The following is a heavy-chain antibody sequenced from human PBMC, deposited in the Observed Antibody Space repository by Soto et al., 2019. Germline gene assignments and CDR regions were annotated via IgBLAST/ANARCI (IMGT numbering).Heavy chain of an antibody. CDR1: GGSISSGGYY. Sequence: QVQLQESGPGLVKPSQTLSLTCTVSGGSISSGGYYWSWIRQHPGKGLEWIGYIYYSGSTYYKPSLNRRATLSVDTSNNPCSLTPSSVTAASTAVYYCARSVFPWRRGPLVTVSS. J-gene: IGHJ5*02. CDR2: IYYSGST. V-gene: IGHV4-31*03. CDR3: ARSVFP.